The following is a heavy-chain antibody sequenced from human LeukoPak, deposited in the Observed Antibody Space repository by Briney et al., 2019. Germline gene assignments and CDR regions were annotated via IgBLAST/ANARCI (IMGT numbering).Heavy chain of an antibody. CDR1: GYTFTSYG. D-gene: IGHD3-3*01. J-gene: IGHJ4*02. V-gene: IGHV1-18*01. CDR3: AREFYDFWSGPYFDY. CDR2: ISAYNGNT. Sequence: ASVKVSCKASGYTFTSYGISWVRQAPGQGLEWMGWISAYNGNTNYAQKLQGRVTMTTDTSTSTAYMELRSLRSDDTAVYYCAREFYDFWSGPYFDYWGQGTLVTVPS.